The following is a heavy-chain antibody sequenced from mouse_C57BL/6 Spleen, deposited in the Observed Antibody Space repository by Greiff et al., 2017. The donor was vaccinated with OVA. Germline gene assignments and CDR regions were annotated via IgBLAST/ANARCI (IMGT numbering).Heavy chain of an antibody. J-gene: IGHJ3*01. CDR1: GFTFSSYA. D-gene: IGHD2-1*01. Sequence: EVHLVESGEGLVKPGGSLKLSCAASGFTFSSYAMSWVRQTPEKRLEWVAYISSGGDYIYYADTVKGRFTISRDNARNTLYLQMSSLKSEDTAMYYCTRALYYTVFAYWGQGTLVTVSA. CDR2: ISSGGDYI. CDR3: TRALYYTVFAY. V-gene: IGHV5-9-1*02.